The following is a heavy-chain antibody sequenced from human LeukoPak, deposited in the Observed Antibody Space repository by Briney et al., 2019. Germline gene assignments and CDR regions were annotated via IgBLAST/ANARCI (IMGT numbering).Heavy chain of an antibody. CDR1: GFTFSSYA. Sequence: PGGSLRLSCAASGFTFSSYAMHWVRQAPGKGLEWVAVISYDGSNKYYADSVKGRFTISRDNSKSTLYLQMNSLRAEDTAVYYCARGHSSSSVYYYYVMDVWGQGTTVTVSS. J-gene: IGHJ6*02. D-gene: IGHD6-6*01. V-gene: IGHV3-30-3*01. CDR2: ISYDGSNK. CDR3: ARGHSSSSVYYYYVMDV.